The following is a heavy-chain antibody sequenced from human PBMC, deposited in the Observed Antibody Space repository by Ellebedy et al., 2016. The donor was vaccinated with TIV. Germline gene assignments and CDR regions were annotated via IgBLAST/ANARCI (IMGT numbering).Heavy chain of an antibody. CDR2: ISGSGGST. D-gene: IGHD3-16*01. V-gene: IGHV3-23*01. J-gene: IGHJ4*02. Sequence: PGGSLRLSCAASGFTFSSYAMSWVRQAPGKGLEWVSTISGSGGSTYYADSVKGRFTISRDNSKDTVYLQVNSLRAEDTAVYYCAKGALYSKITCFDSWGQGTLVTVSS. CDR3: AKGALYSKITCFDS. CDR1: GFTFSSYA.